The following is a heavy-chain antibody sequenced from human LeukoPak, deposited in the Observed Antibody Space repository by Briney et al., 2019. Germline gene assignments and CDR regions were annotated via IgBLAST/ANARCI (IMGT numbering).Heavy chain of an antibody. CDR1: GYPFPSYD. D-gene: IGHD6-6*01. V-gene: IGHV1-18*01. CDR3: ARDIAARFDS. CDR2: INSYSGNT. J-gene: IGHJ4*02. Sequence: GASVKVSCKASGYPFPSYDISWVRQAPGQGLEWMGRINSYSGNTKYVQNLQGRVTMTTDTSTSTTYMELRSLRSDDTAVYYCARDIAARFDSWGQGTLVTLSS.